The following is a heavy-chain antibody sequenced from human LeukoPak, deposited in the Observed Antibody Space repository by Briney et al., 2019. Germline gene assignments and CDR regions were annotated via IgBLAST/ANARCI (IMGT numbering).Heavy chain of an antibody. V-gene: IGHV4-59*01. Sequence: SETLSLTCTVSGGSISGWYWSWIRQPPGKGLEWIGYIYGSGYTNYNPSLKSRVTMSIDTSKNHFSLKLTSVTAADTATYYCARETSLAGFASGLGFNYWGQGILSPSPQ. CDR2: IYGSGYT. CDR3: ARETSLAGFASGLGFNY. CDR1: GGSISGWY. D-gene: IGHD6-19*01. J-gene: IGHJ4*02.